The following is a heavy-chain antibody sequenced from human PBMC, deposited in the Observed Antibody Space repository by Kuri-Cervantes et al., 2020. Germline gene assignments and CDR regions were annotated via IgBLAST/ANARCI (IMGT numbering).Heavy chain of an antibody. D-gene: IGHD3-3*01. Sequence: GGSLRLSCAASGFTFSDYWMHWVRQAPGKGLEWVSVIYSGGSTYYADSVKGRFTISRDNSKNTLYLQMNSLRAEDTAVYYCATGDGVLGFLGYWGQGTLVTVSS. V-gene: IGHV3-66*02. CDR2: IYSGGST. CDR3: ATGDGVLGFLGY. CDR1: GFTFSDYW. J-gene: IGHJ4*02.